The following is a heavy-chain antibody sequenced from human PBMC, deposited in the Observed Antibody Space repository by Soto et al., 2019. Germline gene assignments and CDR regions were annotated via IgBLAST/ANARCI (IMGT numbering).Heavy chain of an antibody. CDR2: IYYSGST. J-gene: IGHJ6*02. V-gene: IGHV4-59*01. CDR3: ARFSGYCTNGVCYTGLYYVMDV. D-gene: IGHD2-8*01. CDR1: GGSISSYY. Sequence: TSETLSLSCTVSGGSISSYYWSWIRQPPGKGLEWIRYIYYSGSTNYNPSLKSRVTISVDTSKNQLSLKLSSVTAADTAVYYCARFSGYCTNGVCYTGLYYVMDVWGQGTTVTVSS.